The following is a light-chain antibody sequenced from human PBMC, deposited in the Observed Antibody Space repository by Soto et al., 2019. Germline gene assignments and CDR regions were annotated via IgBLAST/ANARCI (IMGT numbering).Light chain of an antibody. Sequence: QSVLTQPPSVSGAPGQRVTISCTGSSSNIGAGYDVHWYQQLPGTAPKVLIYGDSNRPSGVPDRFSGSKSGTSASLAITGLQAEDEADYYCQYYDSSLSGWVFGGGTKLTVL. J-gene: IGLJ3*02. CDR1: SSNIGAGYD. V-gene: IGLV1-40*01. CDR3: QYYDSSLSGWV. CDR2: GDS.